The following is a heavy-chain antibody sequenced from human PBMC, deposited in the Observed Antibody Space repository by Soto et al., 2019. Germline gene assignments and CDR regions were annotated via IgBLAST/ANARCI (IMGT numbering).Heavy chain of an antibody. CDR1: GFTFSDYA. CDR2: ISSSGTNT. CDR3: ARRTLKGSGSHHFEY. J-gene: IGHJ4*02. Sequence: GGSLRLSCVASGFTFSDYAMNWVRQAPGKGLEWVSSISSSGTNTYYTDSGKGRFTISRDSSKNTLYLHMNSLRGDDTAVYYCARRTLKGSGSHHFEYWGQGTLVTVSS. D-gene: IGHD3-10*01. V-gene: IGHV3-23*01.